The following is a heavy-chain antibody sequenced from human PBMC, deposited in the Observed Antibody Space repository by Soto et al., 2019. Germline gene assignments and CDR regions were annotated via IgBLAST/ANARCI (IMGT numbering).Heavy chain of an antibody. J-gene: IGHJ6*02. CDR1: GFTFSSYW. Sequence: PGGSLRLSCAASGFTFSSYWMSWVRQAPGKGLEWVANIKQDGSEKYYVDSVKGRFTISRDNAKNSLYLQMNSLRAEDTAVYYCARGHYDFWSGYSYGMDVWGQGTTVTVSS. D-gene: IGHD3-3*01. CDR2: IKQDGSEK. V-gene: IGHV3-7*03. CDR3: ARGHYDFWSGYSYGMDV.